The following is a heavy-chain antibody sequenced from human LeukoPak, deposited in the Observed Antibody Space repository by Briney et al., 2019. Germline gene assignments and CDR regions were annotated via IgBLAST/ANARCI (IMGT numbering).Heavy chain of an antibody. CDR3: ARRIAARGRWFDP. V-gene: IGHV1-8*02. CDR2: MNPNSGNT. D-gene: IGHD6-6*01. Sequence: ASVKVSCTASGYTFTSYYMHWVRQATGQGLEWMGWMNPNSGNTGYAQKFQGRVTMTRNTSISTAYMELSSLRSEDTAVYYCARRIAARGRWFDPWGQGTLVTVSS. CDR1: GYTFTSYY. J-gene: IGHJ5*02.